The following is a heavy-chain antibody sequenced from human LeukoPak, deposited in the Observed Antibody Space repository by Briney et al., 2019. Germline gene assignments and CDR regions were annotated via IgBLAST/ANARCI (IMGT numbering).Heavy chain of an antibody. CDR1: GGSFSGYY. CDR2: INHSGST. D-gene: IGHD3-3*01. V-gene: IGHV4-34*01. J-gene: IGHJ3*02. Sequence: SETLSLTCAVYGGSFSGYYWSWIRQPPGKGLEWIGEINHSGSTNYNPSLKSRVTISVDTSKNQFSLKLSSVTAADTAVYYCARSSYDFEAFDIWGQGTMVTVSS. CDR3: ARSSYDFEAFDI.